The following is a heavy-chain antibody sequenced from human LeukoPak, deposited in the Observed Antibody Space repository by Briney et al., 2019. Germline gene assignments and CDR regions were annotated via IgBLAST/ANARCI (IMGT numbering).Heavy chain of an antibody. CDR1: GYTFTSYG. V-gene: IGHV1-2*02. CDR2: INPKSGGT. D-gene: IGHD6-19*01. CDR3: ARDLGISGWYAPPLGYFDY. J-gene: IGHJ4*02. Sequence: GASVKVSCKASGYTFTSYGISWVRQAPGQGLDWMGWINPKSGGTNYAQKFQGRVTMTRDTSISTTYMELSRLRSDDTAVYYCARDLGISGWYAPPLGYFDYWGQGTLVTVSS.